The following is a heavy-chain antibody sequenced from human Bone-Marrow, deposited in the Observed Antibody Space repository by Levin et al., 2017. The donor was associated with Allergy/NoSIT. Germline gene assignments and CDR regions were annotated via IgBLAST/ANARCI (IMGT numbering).Heavy chain of an antibody. CDR1: GFTFSNAW. V-gene: IGHV3-15*01. J-gene: IGHJ4*02. CDR3: EATYYYATNAPPGDY. D-gene: IGHD3-10*01. CDR2: IKSKSAGGTT. Sequence: PGESLKISCAASGFTFSNAWMNWVRQAPGKGLEWVGRIKSKSAGGTTDYSAPVKGRFTISRDDSKNTLFLQMNSLKIEDTAFYYCEATYYYATNAPPGDYWGQGALVTVSS.